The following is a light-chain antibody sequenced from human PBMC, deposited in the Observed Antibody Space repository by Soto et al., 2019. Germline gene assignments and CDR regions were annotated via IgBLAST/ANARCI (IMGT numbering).Light chain of an antibody. Sequence: DIQMTQSPSTLSASVGDRVTITYRASQSISSWLAWHQQKSGKAPKLLIYKASNLESGVPSRFSGSGSGTEFTLTISSLQPDDFATYYCQQYTSYPLTFGGGTKVEIK. CDR2: KAS. CDR1: QSISSW. CDR3: QQYTSYPLT. J-gene: IGKJ4*01. V-gene: IGKV1-5*03.